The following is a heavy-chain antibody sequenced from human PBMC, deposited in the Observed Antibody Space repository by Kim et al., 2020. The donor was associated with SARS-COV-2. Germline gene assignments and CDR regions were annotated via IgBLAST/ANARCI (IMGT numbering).Heavy chain of an antibody. D-gene: IGHD3-10*01. J-gene: IGHJ3*02. CDR2: IDRSSGYI. CDR3: ARLYRGVPYHDAFDI. Sequence: GGSLRLSCAASGFTFSTFSMNWVRQTPGKGLEWVAAIDRSSGYIFYPDSVRDRFTVSRDNGKNSVYLQMDDLRAEDTAVYYCARLYRGVPYHDAFDIWGPGTMDTVSS. V-gene: IGHV3-21*06. CDR1: GFTFSTFS.